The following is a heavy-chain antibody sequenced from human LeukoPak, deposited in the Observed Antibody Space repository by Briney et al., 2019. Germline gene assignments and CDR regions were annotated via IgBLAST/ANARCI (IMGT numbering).Heavy chain of an antibody. D-gene: IGHD5-18*01. CDR2: IYSGGST. V-gene: IGHV3-66*02. J-gene: IGHJ6*02. Sequence: GGSLRLSCAASGFTVSSNYMSWVRQAPGKGLEWVSVIYSGGSTYYADSVKGRFTISRDNSKNTLYLQMNSLRAEDTAVYYCARDPGYSYGSYYGMDVWGQGITVTVSS. CDR1: GFTVSSNY. CDR3: ARDPGYSYGSYYGMDV.